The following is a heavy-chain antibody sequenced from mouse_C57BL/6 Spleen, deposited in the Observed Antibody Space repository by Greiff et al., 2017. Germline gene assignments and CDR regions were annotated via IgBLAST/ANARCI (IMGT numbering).Heavy chain of an antibody. CDR2: IRSKSNNYAT. D-gene: IGHD1-1*01. J-gene: IGHJ2*01. CDR1: GFSFNTYA. V-gene: IGHV10-1*01. Sequence: EVQLQQSGGGLVQPKGSLKLSCAASGFSFNTYAMNWVRQAPGKGLEWVARIRSKSNNYATYYADSVKDRFTISRDDSESMLYLQMNNLKTEDTAMYYCVRDGSSLYYFDYWGQGTTLTVSS. CDR3: VRDGSSLYYFDY.